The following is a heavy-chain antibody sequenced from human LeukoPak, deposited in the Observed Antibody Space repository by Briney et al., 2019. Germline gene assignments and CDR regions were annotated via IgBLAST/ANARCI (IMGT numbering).Heavy chain of an antibody. J-gene: IGHJ4*02. D-gene: IGHD2-2*01. Sequence: VASVTVSCKASGRTFSSYAISWVRQAPGQGLEWMGRILPILGIANYAQKFQGRVTITADKSTSTAYMELSSLRSEDTAVYYCATHFRYCSSTSCSVHFDYWGQGTLVTVSS. CDR3: ATHFRYCSSTSCSVHFDY. CDR1: GRTFSSYA. CDR2: ILPILGIA. V-gene: IGHV1-69*04.